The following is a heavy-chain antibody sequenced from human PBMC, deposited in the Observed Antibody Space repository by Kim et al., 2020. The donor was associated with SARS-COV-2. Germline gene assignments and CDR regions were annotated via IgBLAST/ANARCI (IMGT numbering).Heavy chain of an antibody. J-gene: IGHJ6*02. D-gene: IGHD2-2*01. CDR1: AFSFSSYG. CDR2: ISYDGGKM. Sequence: GWSLRLSCAASAFSFSSYGMHWVRQAPGKGLEWVAVISYDGGKMYYADSVKGRFAISRDNSRNTLSLQMDSLRVEDTAVYYCAADVTAEYFYGMDIWGQGTTVTVSS. V-gene: IGHV3-30*03. CDR3: AADVTAEYFYGMDI.